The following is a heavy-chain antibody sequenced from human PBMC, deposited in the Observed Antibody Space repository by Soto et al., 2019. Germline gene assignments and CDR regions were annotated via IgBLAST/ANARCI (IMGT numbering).Heavy chain of an antibody. V-gene: IGHV3-21*01. CDR2: ISSSSSYI. CDR3: ARNHLGSADFDT. Sequence: GVSLRRSCAVSGFTFSSYSMNWARQAPGKGMEWVSSISSSSSYIYYADSVKGRFTISRDNAKNSLYLHMNSLRAEDTGVYYCARNHLGSADFDTWCQGTMLTIYS. J-gene: IGHJ4*03. CDR1: GFTFSSYS. D-gene: IGHD3-9*01.